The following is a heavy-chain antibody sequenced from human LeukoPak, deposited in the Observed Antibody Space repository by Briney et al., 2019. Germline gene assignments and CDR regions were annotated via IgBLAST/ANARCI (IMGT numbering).Heavy chain of an antibody. V-gene: IGHV4-59*11. CDR2: IYYSGST. CDR1: GGSISSHY. Sequence: SETLSLTCTVSGGSISSHYWSWIRQPPGKGLEWIGYIYYSGSTNYNPSLKSRVTISVDTSKNQFSLKLSSVTAADTAVYYCARSGGRGLHAFDIWGQGTMVTVSS. D-gene: IGHD3-10*01. CDR3: ARSGGRGLHAFDI. J-gene: IGHJ3*02.